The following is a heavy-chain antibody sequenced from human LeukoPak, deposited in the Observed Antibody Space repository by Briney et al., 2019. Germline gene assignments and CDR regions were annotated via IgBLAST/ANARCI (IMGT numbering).Heavy chain of an antibody. J-gene: IGHJ4*02. V-gene: IGHV4-31*03. D-gene: IGHD2-2*01. CDR2: IYYSGST. Sequence: SQTLSLTCTVSGGSISSGGYYWSWIRQHPGKGLEWIGYIYYSGSTYYNPSLKSRVTKSVDTSKNQFSLKLSSVTAADTAVYYCARVLVVPASYYFDYWGQGTLVTVSS. CDR3: ARVLVVPASYYFDY. CDR1: GGSISSGGYY.